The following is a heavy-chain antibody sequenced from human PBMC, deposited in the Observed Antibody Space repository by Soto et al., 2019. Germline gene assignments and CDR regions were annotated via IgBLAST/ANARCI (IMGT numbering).Heavy chain of an antibody. CDR3: ANGRATYGLLTHDY. CDR2: LTGSSSNI. J-gene: IGHJ4*02. D-gene: IGHD3-10*01. CDR1: GVSCIGYA. Sequence: GGPMRLSCTASGVSCIGYAVSGVRQSPGKGLEWISTLTGSSSNICYADSVKGRFAISRDNSRNTLYLQMNSLTAEDTAVYYCANGRATYGLLTHDYWGQGTLVTV. V-gene: IGHV3-23*01.